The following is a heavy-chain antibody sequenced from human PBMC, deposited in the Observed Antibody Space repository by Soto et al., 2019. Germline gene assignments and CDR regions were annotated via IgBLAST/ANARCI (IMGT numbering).Heavy chain of an antibody. J-gene: IGHJ6*02. CDR3: ARGGDFWSGYYPEGGYGMDV. D-gene: IGHD3-3*01. Sequence: QVQLQESGPGLVKPSQTLSLTCTVSGGSISSGGYYWSWIRQHPGKGLEWIGYIYYSGSTYYNPSLKRRVTISVDTSKNQFSLKLSSVTAADTAVYYCARGGDFWSGYYPEGGYGMDVWGQGTTVTVSS. V-gene: IGHV4-31*03. CDR1: GGSISSGGYY. CDR2: IYYSGST.